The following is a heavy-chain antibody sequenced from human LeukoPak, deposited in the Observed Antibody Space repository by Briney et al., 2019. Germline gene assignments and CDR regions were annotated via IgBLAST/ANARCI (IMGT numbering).Heavy chain of an antibody. D-gene: IGHD1-26*01. Sequence: SETLSLTCAVYGGSFSGYYWSWIRQPPGKGLEWIGEINHSGSTNYNPSLKSRVTISVDTSKNQFSLKLSSVTAADTAVYYCGRGERGGVATRQMDYWGQGTLVTVS. J-gene: IGHJ4*02. CDR3: GRGERGGVATRQMDY. CDR1: GGSFSGYY. CDR2: INHSGST. V-gene: IGHV4-34*01.